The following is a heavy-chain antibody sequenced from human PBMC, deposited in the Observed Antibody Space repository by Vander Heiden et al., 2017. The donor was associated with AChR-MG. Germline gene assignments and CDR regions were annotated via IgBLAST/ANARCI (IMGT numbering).Heavy chain of an antibody. CDR3: ARDLWPTPIRYTSGDAFDI. J-gene: IGHJ3*02. D-gene: IGHD3-9*01. CDR1: GFTFSSYW. V-gene: IGHV3-7*01. CDR2: IKQDGSEK. Sequence: EVQLVESGGGLVQPGGSLRLSCAASGFTFSSYWMGWGRQAPGKGLEWVANIKQDGSEKYYVDSVKGRFTISRDNAKNSLYLQMNSLRAEDTAVYYCARDLWPTPIRYTSGDAFDIWGQGTMVTVSS.